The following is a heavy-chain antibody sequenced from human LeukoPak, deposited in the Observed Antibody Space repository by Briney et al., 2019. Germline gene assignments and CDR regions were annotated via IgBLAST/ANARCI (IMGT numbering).Heavy chain of an antibody. D-gene: IGHD3-9*01. V-gene: IGHV3-9*01. J-gene: IGHJ4*02. Sequence: PGGSLRLSCAASGFTFDDYAMHWVRQAPGKGLEWVSGISWNSGSIGYADSVKGRFTISRDNAKNSLYLQMNSLRAEDTALYYCPKANNDYDIYFDYWGQGTLVTVSS. CDR1: GFTFDDYA. CDR2: ISWNSGSI. CDR3: PKANNDYDIYFDY.